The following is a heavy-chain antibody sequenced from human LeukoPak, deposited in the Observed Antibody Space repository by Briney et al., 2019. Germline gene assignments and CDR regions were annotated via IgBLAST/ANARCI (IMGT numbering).Heavy chain of an antibody. J-gene: IGHJ4*02. Sequence: GGSLRLSCAASGFIFSSYTMNWVRQAPGKGLEWVSSISSSSSYIYYADSVKGRFTISRDDAKNSLYLQMNSLRVEDTAVYYCARSADMVLQLTWLKYWGQGILVTVSS. D-gene: IGHD5-24*01. CDR1: GFIFSSYT. CDR2: ISSSSSYI. V-gene: IGHV3-21*01. CDR3: ARSADMVLQLTWLKY.